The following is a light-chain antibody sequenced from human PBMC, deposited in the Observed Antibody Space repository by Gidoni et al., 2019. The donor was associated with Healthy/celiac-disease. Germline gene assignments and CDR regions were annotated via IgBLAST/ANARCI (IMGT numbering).Light chain of an antibody. CDR2: AAS. CDR3: QQSYSTPWT. CDR1: QSISSY. V-gene: IGKV1-39*01. J-gene: IGKJ1*01. Sequence: DIQMTQSPSSLSASVGDRVTITCRASQSISSYLNWYQQKPGKAPKLLIYAASSLQSGVPSRFSGSGSGTDFTLTISSLQPEDFATYYCQQSYSTPWTLXXXTKVE.